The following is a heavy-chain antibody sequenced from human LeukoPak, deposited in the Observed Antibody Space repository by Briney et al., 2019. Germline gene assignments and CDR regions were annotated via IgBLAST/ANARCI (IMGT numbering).Heavy chain of an antibody. J-gene: IGHJ4*02. CDR2: ISGSGGST. V-gene: IGHV3-23*01. CDR1: GFTFSSYG. Sequence: GGSLRLSCAASGFTFSSYGMSWVRQAPGKGLEWVSAISGSGGSTYYADSVKGRFTISRDNAKNSLYLQMNSLRAEDTAVYYCAREGLERTLIDYWGQGTLVTVSS. D-gene: IGHD1-1*01. CDR3: AREGLERTLIDY.